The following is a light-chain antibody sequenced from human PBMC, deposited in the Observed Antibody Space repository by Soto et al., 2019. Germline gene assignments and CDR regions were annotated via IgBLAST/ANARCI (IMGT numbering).Light chain of an antibody. Sequence: SYELTQPPSVSVAPGQTARITCEGHNIGSKSVHWYQLRPGQAPVVVVYDDADRPSGIPERFSGSNSGNTATLTITRVEAGDGADYYCQVRDSSNDYLVFDGGTKVTVL. CDR3: QVRDSSNDYLV. CDR1: NIGSKS. J-gene: IGLJ3*02. CDR2: DDA. V-gene: IGLV3-21*02.